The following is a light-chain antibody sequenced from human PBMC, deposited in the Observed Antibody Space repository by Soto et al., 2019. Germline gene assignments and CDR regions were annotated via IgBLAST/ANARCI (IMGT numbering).Light chain of an antibody. V-gene: IGLV2-11*01. CDR3: CSYAGNYFL. CDR1: NNDVGHYNY. J-gene: IGLJ2*01. CDR2: DVT. Sequence: QSALTQPRSVSGSPGQSVTISCTGTNNDVGHYNYVSWYQQHPGKVPKFIIYDVTKRPSGVPDRFSGSKFGNTASLTISALQAEDEADYYCCSYAGNYFLFGGGTKLTVL.